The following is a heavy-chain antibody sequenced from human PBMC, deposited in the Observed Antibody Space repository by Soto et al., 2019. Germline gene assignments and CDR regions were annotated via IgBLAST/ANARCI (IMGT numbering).Heavy chain of an antibody. J-gene: IGHJ3*02. V-gene: IGHV1-69*01. CDR3: ARNMGTIVVVVAADAFDI. D-gene: IGHD2-15*01. Sequence: QVQLVQSGAEVKKPGSSVKVSCKASGGTFSSYAISWVRQAPGQGLEWMVGIIPIFGTANYAQKFQGRVTITADESTSTAYMELSSLRSEDTAVYYCARNMGTIVVVVAADAFDIWGQGTMVTVSS. CDR1: GGTFSSYA. CDR2: IIPIFGTA.